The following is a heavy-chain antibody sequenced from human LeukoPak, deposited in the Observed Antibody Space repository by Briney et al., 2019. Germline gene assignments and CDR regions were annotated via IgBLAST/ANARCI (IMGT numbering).Heavy chain of an antibody. CDR1: GYTFTSYD. D-gene: IGHD6-19*01. V-gene: IGHV1-8*01. CDR2: MNPNSGNT. Sequence: ASVKVSCKTSGYTFTSYDINWVRQATGQGLEWMGWMNPNSGNTGYAQKFQGRVTMTRNTSISTAYMELSSLRSEDTAVYYCASIRSRSGWYFNYGMDVWGQGTTVTVSS. CDR3: ASIRSRSGWYFNYGMDV. J-gene: IGHJ6*02.